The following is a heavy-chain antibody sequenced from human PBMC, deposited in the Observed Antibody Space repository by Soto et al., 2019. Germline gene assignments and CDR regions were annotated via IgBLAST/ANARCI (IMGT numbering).Heavy chain of an antibody. Sequence: LSLTCTVSGGSFNSGDYHWNWIRQSPEKGLEWIGYIYYSGGTYYNPSLKSRLLISVDPSKNQFSLTLSSVTAADTAVYYCAVYSGYSNYFFDAWGQGTMVTVSS. CDR1: GGSFNSGDYH. D-gene: IGHD3-22*01. J-gene: IGHJ4*02. V-gene: IGHV4-30-4*01. CDR2: IYYSGGT. CDR3: AVYSGYSNYFFDA.